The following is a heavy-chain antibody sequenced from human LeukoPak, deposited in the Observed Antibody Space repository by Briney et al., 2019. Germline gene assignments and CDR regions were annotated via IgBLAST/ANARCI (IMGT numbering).Heavy chain of an antibody. CDR1: GYSFTSYW. CDR3: ARHRKGYCSGGSCYSNWFDP. CDR2: IYPGDSDT. Sequence: PGGSLRLSCKGSGYSFTSYWIGWVRQMPGKGLEWMGIIYPGDSDTRYSPSFQGQVTISADKSISTAYLQWSSLKASDTAMYYCARHRKGYCSGGSCYSNWFDPWGRGTLVTVSS. J-gene: IGHJ5*02. D-gene: IGHD2-15*01. V-gene: IGHV5-51*01.